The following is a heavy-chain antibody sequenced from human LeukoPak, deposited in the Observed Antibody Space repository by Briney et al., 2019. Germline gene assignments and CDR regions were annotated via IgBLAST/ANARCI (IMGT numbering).Heavy chain of an antibody. V-gene: IGHV3-7*01. CDR3: ARDGNQLLYGSYYMDV. CDR1: GFTFSSYW. CDR2: IKQDGSEK. D-gene: IGHD2-2*02. J-gene: IGHJ6*03. Sequence: GGSLRLSCAASGFTFSSYWMSWVRQAPGKGLEWVANIKQDGSEKYYVDSVKGRFTISRDNAKNSLYLQMNSLRAEDTAVYYCARDGNQLLYGSYYMDVWGKGTTVTVSS.